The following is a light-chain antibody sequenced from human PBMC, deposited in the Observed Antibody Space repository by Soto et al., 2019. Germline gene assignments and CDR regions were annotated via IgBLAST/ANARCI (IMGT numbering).Light chain of an antibody. V-gene: IGLV2-14*01. Sequence: QSVLTQPASVSGSPGQSITISCTGTSSDVGGYNYVSWYQQHPDKAPKLMIYEVSNRPSGVSNRFSGSKSGNTASLTISGLQAEDEADYYCSSYTTSSIIYVFGTGTKVTVL. J-gene: IGLJ1*01. CDR3: SSYTTSSIIYV. CDR2: EVS. CDR1: SSDVGGYNY.